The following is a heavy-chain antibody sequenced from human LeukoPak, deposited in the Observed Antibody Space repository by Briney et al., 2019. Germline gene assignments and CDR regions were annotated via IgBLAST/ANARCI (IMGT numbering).Heavy chain of an antibody. CDR1: GFTFSSYE. CDR3: ARDPPGSSWHFDY. V-gene: IGHV3-48*03. D-gene: IGHD6-13*01. J-gene: IGHJ4*02. Sequence: PGGSLRLSCAASGFTFSSYEMSWVRQAPGKGLEWVSYISSSGSTIYYADSVKGRFTISRDNAKNSLYLQMNSLRAEDTAVYYCARDPPGSSWHFDYWGQGTLVTVSS. CDR2: ISSSGSTI.